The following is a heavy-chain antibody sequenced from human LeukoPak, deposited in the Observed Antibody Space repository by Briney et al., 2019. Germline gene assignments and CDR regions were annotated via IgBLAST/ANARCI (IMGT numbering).Heavy chain of an antibody. CDR1: GLTLGGHD. J-gene: IGHJ4*02. D-gene: IGHD5-18*01. CDR2: VSAGHHA. Sequence: PGGSLRLSCKASGLTLGGHDMHWVRQTTGDGLEWAVAVSAGHHAFYAGSVKGRFTVSREDAKNSLYLQMNSLRAGDTAVYYCVREARGYHYTYFDYWGQGSLVTVSS. V-gene: IGHV3-13*01. CDR3: VREARGYHYTYFDY.